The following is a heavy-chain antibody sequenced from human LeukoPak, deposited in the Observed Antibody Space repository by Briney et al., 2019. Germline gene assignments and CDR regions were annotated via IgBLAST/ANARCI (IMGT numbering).Heavy chain of an antibody. J-gene: IGHJ4*02. V-gene: IGHV4-34*01. CDR3: AAPRGYSYGFDY. Sequence: PSETLSLTCTVSGGSISSYYWSWIRQPPGKGLEWIGEINHSGSTNYNPSLKSRVTISVDTSKNQFSLKLSSVTAADTAVYYCAAPRGYSYGFDYWGQGTLVTVSS. D-gene: IGHD5-18*01. CDR1: GGSISSYY. CDR2: INHSGST.